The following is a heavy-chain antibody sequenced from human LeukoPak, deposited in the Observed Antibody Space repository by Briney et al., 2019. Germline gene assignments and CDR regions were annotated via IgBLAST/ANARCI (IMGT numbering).Heavy chain of an antibody. J-gene: IGHJ4*02. CDR3: ARDSGLKPYHFDY. D-gene: IGHD1-26*01. CDR2: IIPIFGTA. Sequence: GASVKVSCKASGGTFSSYAISWVRQAPGQGLEWMGGIIPIFGTANYAQKFQGRVTITADESTSTAYMELSSLRSEDTAVYYCARDSGLKPYHFDYWGQGTLVTVSS. V-gene: IGHV1-69*13. CDR1: GGTFSSYA.